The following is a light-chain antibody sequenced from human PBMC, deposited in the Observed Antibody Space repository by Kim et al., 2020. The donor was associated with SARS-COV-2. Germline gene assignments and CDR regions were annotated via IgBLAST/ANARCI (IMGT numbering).Light chain of an antibody. CDR3: QQYYSTPPS. J-gene: IGKJ2*03. CDR2: WAS. V-gene: IGKV4-1*01. Sequence: DIVMTQSPDSLAVSLGEKATLNCKSSQTVLYNSNNKNYLAWYQQKPGQAPKLLIYWASIRESGVSDRFSGSGSETDVTLTISSLQAEDVAVYYSQQYYSTPPSFGQGTKLEI. CDR1: QTVLYNSNNKNY.